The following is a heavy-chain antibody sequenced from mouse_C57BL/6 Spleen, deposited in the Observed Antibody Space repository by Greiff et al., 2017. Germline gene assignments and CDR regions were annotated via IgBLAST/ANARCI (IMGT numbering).Heavy chain of an antibody. V-gene: IGHV1-64*01. Sequence: QVQLQQSGAELVKPGASVKLSCKASGYTFTSYWMHWVKQRPGQGLEWIGMIHPNSGSTNYNEKFKSKATLTVDKSSSTAYMQLSSLTSEDSAVYYCARGGILDGSGLWFAYWGQGTLVTVSA. CDR1: GYTFTSYW. CDR2: IHPNSGST. CDR3: ARGGILDGSGLWFAY. J-gene: IGHJ3*01. D-gene: IGHD1-1*01.